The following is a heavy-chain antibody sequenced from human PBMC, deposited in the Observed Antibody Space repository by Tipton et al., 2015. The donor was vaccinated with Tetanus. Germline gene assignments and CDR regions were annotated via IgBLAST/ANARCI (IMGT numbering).Heavy chain of an antibody. J-gene: IGHJ4*02. CDR3: ARSPLGYSTSWYYFDY. CDR1: GYTFNHYA. V-gene: IGHV1-3*01. Sequence: QSGPEVKKPGASVKVSCETSGYTFNHYAIHWVRQAPGQSLEWMGWINPGTRKTGYLEKFQGRLTITRDASATSVYMELSSLRSEDPAVYYCARSPLGYSTSWYYFDYWGQGTLVSVSS. D-gene: IGHD6-13*01. CDR2: INPGTRKT.